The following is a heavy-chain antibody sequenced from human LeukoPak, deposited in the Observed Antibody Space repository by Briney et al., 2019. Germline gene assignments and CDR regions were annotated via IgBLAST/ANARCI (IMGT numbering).Heavy chain of an antibody. D-gene: IGHD2-21*02. CDR1: GFTFDDYA. V-gene: IGHV3-43*02. Sequence: PGGSLRLSCAASGFTFDDYAMHWVRQAPGKGLEWVSLISGDGGSTFHTDSLQGRFSISRDNSKNSLYLQMNSLRTEDTALYYCAKGPPYCGGDCYTDYWGQGTLVTVSS. CDR2: ISGDGGST. J-gene: IGHJ4*02. CDR3: AKGPPYCGGDCYTDY.